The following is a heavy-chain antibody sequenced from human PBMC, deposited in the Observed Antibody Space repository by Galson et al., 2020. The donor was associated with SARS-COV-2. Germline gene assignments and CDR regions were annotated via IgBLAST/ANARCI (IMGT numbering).Heavy chain of an antibody. CDR2: ISDSGST. CDR1: GASITSHI. V-gene: IGHV4-59*11. Sequence: ETSETLSLTCTVSGASITSHIWTWIRQPPGEGLEWVAYISDSGSTDYNPSLKSRITISRDTSKNHLSLRLSSVTAADTAVYYCARRRKIVGVTDDAFDIWGPGTMVTVSS. D-gene: IGHD1-26*01. CDR3: ARRRKIVGVTDDAFDI. J-gene: IGHJ3*02.